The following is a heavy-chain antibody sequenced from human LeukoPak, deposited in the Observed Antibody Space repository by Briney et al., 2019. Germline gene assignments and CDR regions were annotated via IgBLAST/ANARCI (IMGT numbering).Heavy chain of an antibody. D-gene: IGHD6-13*01. CDR2: IYYSGST. J-gene: IGHJ4*02. Sequence: PSETLSLTCTVSGGSISSGGYYWSWIRQHPGKGLEWIGYIYYSGSTYYNPSLKSRVTISVDTSKNQFSLKLSSVTAADTAVYYCARASLYSGTKFDYWGQGTLVTVSS. CDR3: ARASLYSGTKFDY. CDR1: GGSISSGGYY. V-gene: IGHV4-31*03.